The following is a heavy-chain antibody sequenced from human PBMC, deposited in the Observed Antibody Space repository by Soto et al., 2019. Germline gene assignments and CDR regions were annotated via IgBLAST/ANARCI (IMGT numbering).Heavy chain of an antibody. CDR3: ARHYIVVVPAATLYNWFDP. V-gene: IGHV4-39*01. D-gene: IGHD2-2*01. CDR1: GGSISSSSYY. J-gene: IGHJ5*02. Sequence: QLQLQESGPGLVKPSETLSLTCTVSGGSISSSSYYWGWIRQPPGKGLEWIGSIYYSGSTYYNPSLKSRVTISVDTSKNQFSLKLSSGTAADTAVYYCARHYIVVVPAATLYNWFDPWGQGTLVTVSS. CDR2: IYYSGST.